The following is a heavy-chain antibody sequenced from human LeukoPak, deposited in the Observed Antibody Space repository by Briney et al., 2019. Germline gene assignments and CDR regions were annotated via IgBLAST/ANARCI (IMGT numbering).Heavy chain of an antibody. D-gene: IGHD1-26*01. CDR1: GFTFSNTF. V-gene: IGHV3-69-1*01. CDR2: IDTVDYT. CDR3: ATESSGALDF. J-gene: IGHJ4*02. Sequence: PGGSLRLSCATSGFTFSNTFLNWVRQAPGKGLQYVSSIDTVDYTYYADSVKGRFTISRDNAKNSLYLQINSLRAEDTAVYCATESSGALDFWGQGTLVTVSS.